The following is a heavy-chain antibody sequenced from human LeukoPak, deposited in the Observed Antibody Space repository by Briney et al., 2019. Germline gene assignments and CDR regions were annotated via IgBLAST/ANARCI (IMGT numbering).Heavy chain of an antibody. D-gene: IGHD3-10*01. Sequence: ASVKVSCKASGYTFTSYGISWVRQAPGQGLEWMGWISAYNGNTNYAQKFQGRVTMTRDTSISTAYMELSRLRSDDTAVYYCARGLIWAARVRFDPWGQGTLVTVSS. CDR3: ARGLIWAARVRFDP. V-gene: IGHV1-18*01. CDR1: GYTFTSYG. J-gene: IGHJ5*02. CDR2: ISAYNGNT.